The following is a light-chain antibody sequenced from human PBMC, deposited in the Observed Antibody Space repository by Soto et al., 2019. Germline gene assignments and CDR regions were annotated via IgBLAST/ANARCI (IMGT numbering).Light chain of an antibody. CDR2: AAS. CDR3: QQLHDYPIT. V-gene: IGKV1-9*01. J-gene: IGKJ5*01. Sequence: ILVTQSPSSLSASVGDIVTIRCGASQGIDSSFAWYQQKPGKAPKLLIYAASSLQSGVPSRFSGSGSGTDFTLTISSLQPEDFATYYCQQLHDYPITFGQGTRLEIK. CDR1: QGIDSS.